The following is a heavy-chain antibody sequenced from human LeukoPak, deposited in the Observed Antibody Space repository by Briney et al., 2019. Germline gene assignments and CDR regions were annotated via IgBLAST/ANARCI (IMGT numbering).Heavy chain of an antibody. CDR3: ATDRATQYFDY. CDR2: IWYDGSNK. D-gene: IGHD2-15*01. Sequence: GGSLRLSCAASGITFRSYGMHWVRQAPDKGLEWVAFIWYDGSNKYYADSVKGRFTIPRDNSRNTLFLQMNSLRAEDTAVYYCATDRATQYFDYWGQGTLVSVSS. V-gene: IGHV3-30*02. CDR1: GITFRSYG. J-gene: IGHJ4*02.